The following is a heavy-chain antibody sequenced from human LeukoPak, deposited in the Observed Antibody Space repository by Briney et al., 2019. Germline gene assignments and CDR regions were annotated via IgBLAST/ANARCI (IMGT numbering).Heavy chain of an antibody. CDR3: ASQGFRDWGQENWFDP. V-gene: IGHV1-69*13. D-gene: IGHD7-27*01. J-gene: IGHJ5*02. CDR2: IIPIFSTA. Sequence: SVKVSCKASGGTFSSYAISWVRQAPGQGLEWMGGIIPIFSTANYAQKFQGRVTITADESTSTAYMELSSLRSEDTAVYYCASQGFRDWGQENWFDPWGQGTLVTVSS. CDR1: GGTFSSYA.